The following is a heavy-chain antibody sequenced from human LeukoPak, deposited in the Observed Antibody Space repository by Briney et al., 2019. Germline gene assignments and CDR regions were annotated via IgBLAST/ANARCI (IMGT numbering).Heavy chain of an antibody. CDR2: INPNSGGT. D-gene: IGHD1-1*01. J-gene: IGHJ6*02. V-gene: IGHV1-2*02. CDR1: GYTFTGYY. Sequence: ASVKVSCKASGYTFTGYYMHWVRQAPGQGLEWKGWINPNSGGTNYAQKFQGRVTMTRDTSISTAYMELSRLSSDDTAVYYCXXXXXXXTTYYYGMAVWGQGTTVTVSS. CDR3: XXXXXXXTTYYYGMAV.